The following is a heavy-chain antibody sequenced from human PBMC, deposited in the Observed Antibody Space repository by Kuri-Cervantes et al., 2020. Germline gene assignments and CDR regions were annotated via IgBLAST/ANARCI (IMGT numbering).Heavy chain of an antibody. CDR3: ARVDYYDSSDGYSFYYMDI. J-gene: IGHJ6*03. D-gene: IGHD3-22*01. CDR2: INPNSGGT. Sequence: ASVKVSCKASGYSFSGYYMYWVRQAPGQGLEWMGWINPNSGGTKYAQKFQGRVTMTRDTSVSTAYMELRRLRSDDTAVYYCARVDYYDSSDGYSFYYMDIWGQGTTVTVSS. V-gene: IGHV1-2*02. CDR1: GYSFSGYY.